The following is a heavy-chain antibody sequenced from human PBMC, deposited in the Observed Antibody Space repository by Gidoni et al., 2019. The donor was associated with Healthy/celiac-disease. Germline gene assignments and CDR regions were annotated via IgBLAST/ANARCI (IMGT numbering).Heavy chain of an antibody. V-gene: IGHV1-69*01. CDR3: ARDPYCSGGSCYTPVYFQH. CDR1: GGTFSRYA. D-gene: IGHD2-15*01. Sequence: QVQLVQSAAEVKKPGSSVKVSCEASGGTFSRYATSWVRQAPGQGLEWMGGIIPICGTANDAQKFQGRVTITADESTSTAYMELSSLRSEDTAVYYCARDPYCSGGSCYTPVYFQHWGQGTLVTVSS. J-gene: IGHJ1*01. CDR2: IIPICGTA.